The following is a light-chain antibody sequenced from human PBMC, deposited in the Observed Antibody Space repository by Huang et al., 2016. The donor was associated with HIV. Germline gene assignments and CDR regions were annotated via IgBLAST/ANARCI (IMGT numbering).Light chain of an antibody. J-gene: IGKJ1*01. Sequence: DIQMTQSPSSLSAFVGDRVTITCRASQSISSFLNWYQQKPGKGPKRLIYAASSLQSGVPSRFSGSGSGSGTEFTLTISSLQPGDFATYYCQQGYSTWWTFGQGTKMEIK. CDR2: AAS. CDR1: QSISSF. CDR3: QQGYSTWWT. V-gene: IGKV1-39*01.